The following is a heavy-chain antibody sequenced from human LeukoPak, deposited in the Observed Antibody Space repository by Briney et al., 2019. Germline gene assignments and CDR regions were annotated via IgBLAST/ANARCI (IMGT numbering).Heavy chain of an antibody. CDR1: GASFSSSTYY. CDR2: IYYSGST. V-gene: IGHV4-39*07. J-gene: IGHJ6*02. D-gene: IGHD6-13*01. CDR3: VRDSRYGSGWFEDGLDF. Sequence: SETLSLTCTVSGASFSSSTYYWGWIRQPPGKGLEWIGSIYYSGSTYYNPSLQGRVTISIDTSKNQFSLKVNSVTAADTAVYYCVRDSRYGSGWFEDGLDFWGQGTTVTVSS.